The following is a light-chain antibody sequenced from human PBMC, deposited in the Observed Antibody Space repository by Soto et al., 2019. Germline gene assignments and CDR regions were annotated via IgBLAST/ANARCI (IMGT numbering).Light chain of an antibody. CDR2: DAS. CDR3: QHYGPSRT. J-gene: IGKJ1*01. CDR1: QSMSSGY. Sequence: VLTQSPGTLALSPGERATLSCRASQSMSSGYLAWFQQKPGQAPRLLIYDASIRVAGIPDRFSGSGSETDFTLTISRLEPDDFAVYYCQHYGPSRTFGQGTKVEIK. V-gene: IGKV3-20*01.